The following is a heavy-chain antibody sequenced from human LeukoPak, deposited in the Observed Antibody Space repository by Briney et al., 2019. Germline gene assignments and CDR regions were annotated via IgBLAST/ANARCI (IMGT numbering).Heavy chain of an antibody. V-gene: IGHV3-23*01. CDR2: ISGSGGST. CDR3: AKDYYDSSGYYLRDAFDI. Sequence: PGGSLRLSCAASEFTFSSYAMSWVRQAPGKGLEWVSAISGSGGSTYYADSVKGRFTISRDNSKNTLYLQMNSLRAEDTAVYYCAKDYYDSSGYYLRDAFDIWGQGTMVTVSS. CDR1: EFTFSSYA. J-gene: IGHJ3*02. D-gene: IGHD3-22*01.